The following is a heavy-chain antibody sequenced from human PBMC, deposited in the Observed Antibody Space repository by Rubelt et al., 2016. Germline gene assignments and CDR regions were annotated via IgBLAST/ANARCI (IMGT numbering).Heavy chain of an antibody. CDR2: IKQDGSDK. Sequence: GSLRLSCAASGFTFSNYWMSWVRQAPGKGLEWVANIKQDGSDKYYVDSVKGRFTISRDNAKNSVYLQMNSLRAEDTAVYYCARGYYSNSFDYWGQGTLVTASS. D-gene: IGHD4-11*01. V-gene: IGHV3-7*04. J-gene: IGHJ4*02. CDR1: GFTFSNYW. CDR3: ARGYYSNSFDY.